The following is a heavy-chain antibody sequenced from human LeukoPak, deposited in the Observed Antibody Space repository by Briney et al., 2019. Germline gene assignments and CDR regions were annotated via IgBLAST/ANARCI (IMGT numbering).Heavy chain of an antibody. CDR1: GGSFSGYY. CDR3: ARVGYYYGSGSYA. Sequence: SETLSLTCAVYGGSFSGYYWSWIRQPPGKGLEWIGEINHSGSTNYNPSLKSRVTISVDTSKNQFSLKLSSVTAADTAVYYCARVGYYYGSGSYAWGQGTLVTVSS. CDR2: INHSGST. D-gene: IGHD3-10*01. J-gene: IGHJ5*02. V-gene: IGHV4-34*01.